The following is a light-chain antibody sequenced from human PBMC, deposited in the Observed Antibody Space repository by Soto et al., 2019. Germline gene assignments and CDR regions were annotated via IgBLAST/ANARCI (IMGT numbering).Light chain of an antibody. CDR1: RDISDY. V-gene: IGKV1-39*01. J-gene: IGKJ4*01. CDR3: QPSYSPPLT. Sequence: DLQMTQSPSSLSASVGDRVTISCRASRDISDYVNWFQHKPGRVPKLLIYAASVLQSGVPGRFSGSGSESGTEYTLPIPNLQPEDFGTYFCQPSYSPPLTFGGGTRVEIK. CDR2: AAS.